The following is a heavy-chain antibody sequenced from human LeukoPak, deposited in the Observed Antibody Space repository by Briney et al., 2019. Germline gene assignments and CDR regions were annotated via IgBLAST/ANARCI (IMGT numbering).Heavy chain of an antibody. CDR3: AKDGYVDAFDI. J-gene: IGHJ3*02. CDR2: IRYDGSNK. CDR1: GFTFSSYG. V-gene: IGHV3-30*02. Sequence: GGSLRLSCAASGFTFSSYGMHWVRQAPGKGLEWAAFIRYDGSNKYYADPVKGRFTISRDNSKNTLYLQMNSLRAEDTAVYYCAKDGYVDAFDIWGQGTVVTVSS. D-gene: IGHD1-1*01.